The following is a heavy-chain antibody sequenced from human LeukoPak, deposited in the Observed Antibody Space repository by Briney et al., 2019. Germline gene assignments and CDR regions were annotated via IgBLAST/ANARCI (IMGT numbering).Heavy chain of an antibody. J-gene: IGHJ3*02. CDR1: EFTFSSYS. CDR2: ISGSGGST. D-gene: IGHD3-10*01. V-gene: IGHV3-23*01. Sequence: GGSLRLSCAASEFTFSSYSMNWVRQAPGKGLEWVSAISGSGGSTYYADSVKGRFTISRDNSKNTLYLQMNSLRAEDTAVYYCAKDQADVWFGELLRNTFDIWGQGTMVTVSS. CDR3: AKDQADVWFGELLRNTFDI.